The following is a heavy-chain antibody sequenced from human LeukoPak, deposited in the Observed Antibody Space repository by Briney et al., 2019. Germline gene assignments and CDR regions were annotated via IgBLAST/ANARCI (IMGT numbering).Heavy chain of an antibody. V-gene: IGHV4-61*08. CDR3: TRDHYYDSSGYTFRH. CDR2: IYYSGST. D-gene: IGHD3-22*01. Sequence: SETLSLTCAVSGGSISSGGYSWSWIRQPPGKGLEWIGYIYYSGSTNYNPSLKSRVTISVDTSKNQFSLKLSSVTAADTAVYYCTRDHYYDSSGYTFRHWGQGTLVTVSS. CDR1: GGSISSGGYS. J-gene: IGHJ1*01.